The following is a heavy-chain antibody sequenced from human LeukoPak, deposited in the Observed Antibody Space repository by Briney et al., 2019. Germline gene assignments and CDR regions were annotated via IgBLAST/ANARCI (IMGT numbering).Heavy chain of an antibody. J-gene: IGHJ4*02. V-gene: IGHV3-43D*03. CDR1: GFTFADYA. D-gene: IGHD5-12*01. Sequence: GGSLRLSCAASGFTFADYAMHWVRQAPGEGLEWVSLISWDGGSTYYADSVKGRFTISRDNSKNSLYLQMNSLRAEDTALYYCAKVGFRGGLDYWGQGTLVTVSS. CDR2: ISWDGGST. CDR3: AKVGFRGGLDY.